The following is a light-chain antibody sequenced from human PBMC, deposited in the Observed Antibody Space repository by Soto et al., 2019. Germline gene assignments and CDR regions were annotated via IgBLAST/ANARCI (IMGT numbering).Light chain of an antibody. V-gene: IGLV2-14*01. J-gene: IGLJ1*01. CDR3: DSYTSSRAYV. CDR2: EVS. Sequence: QSALTQPASVSGSPGQSITISCTGTSSDVGGYNYVSWYQQQAGKAPKLIIHEVSNRPSGVSNRFSGSKSGNTASLTISGLQAEEEADYYCDSYTSSRAYVFGSGTKVTVL. CDR1: SSDVGGYNY.